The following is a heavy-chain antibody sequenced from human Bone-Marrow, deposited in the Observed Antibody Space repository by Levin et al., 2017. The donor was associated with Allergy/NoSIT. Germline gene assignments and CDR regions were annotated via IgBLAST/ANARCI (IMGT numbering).Heavy chain of an antibody. CDR2: IKSKTDGGTT. J-gene: IGHJ4*02. CDR3: STSTGSYGYMKY. V-gene: IGHV3-15*01. Sequence: PGESLKISCAASGFTFNNAWMSWVRQAPGKGLEWVGRIKSKTDGGTTDNAAPVKGRFTISRDDSKTTLYLQMNSLKTEDTAVYYCSTSTGSYGYMKYWGQGTLVTVSS. CDR1: GFTFNNAW. D-gene: IGHD5-18*01.